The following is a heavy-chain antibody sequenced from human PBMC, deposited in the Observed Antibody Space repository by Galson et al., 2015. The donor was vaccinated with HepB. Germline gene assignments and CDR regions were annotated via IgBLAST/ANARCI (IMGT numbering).Heavy chain of an antibody. J-gene: IGHJ5*02. D-gene: IGHD3-10*01. CDR2: ISGSGGST. CDR3: AKDPGTMVRGLPNWFDP. CDR1: GFTFSSYA. V-gene: IGHV3-23*01. Sequence: LRLSCAASGFTFSSYAMSWVRQAPGKGLEWVSAISGSGGSTYYADSVKGRFTISRDNSKNTLYLQMNSLRAEDTAVYYCAKDPGTMVRGLPNWFDPWGQGTLVTVSS.